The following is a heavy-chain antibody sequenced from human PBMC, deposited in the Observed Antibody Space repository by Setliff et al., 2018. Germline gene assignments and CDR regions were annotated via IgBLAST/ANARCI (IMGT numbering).Heavy chain of an antibody. CDR3: ARGYAARVGFGNWFDP. CDR1: GGSISTTNYF. V-gene: IGHV4-39*07. Sequence: PSETLSLTCTVSGGSISTTNYFWGWIRQPPGGGLEWIGIPYYTGATYYNPSLKSRVTISVDTPNNQFSLKLSSVTAADTAVFYCARGYAARVGFGNWFDPWGQGTLVTVSS. CDR2: PYYTGAT. J-gene: IGHJ5*02. D-gene: IGHD6-6*01.